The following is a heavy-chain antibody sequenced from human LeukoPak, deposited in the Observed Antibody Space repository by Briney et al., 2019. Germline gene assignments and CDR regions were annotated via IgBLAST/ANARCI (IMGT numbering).Heavy chain of an antibody. CDR1: GFTFSNYW. CDR3: AYIPQVDAFDI. CDR2: INSDGSTT. D-gene: IGHD2-2*02. Sequence: QPGGSLRLSCAASGFTFSNYWMHWVRQAPGKGLVWVSYINSDGSTTSYADSVKGRFTISRDNAQNTLFLQMNSLRAEDTAVYYCAYIPQVDAFDIWGHGTMVTVSS. V-gene: IGHV3-74*01. J-gene: IGHJ3*02.